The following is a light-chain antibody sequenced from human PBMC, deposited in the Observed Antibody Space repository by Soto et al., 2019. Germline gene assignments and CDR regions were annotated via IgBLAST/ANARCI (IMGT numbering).Light chain of an antibody. Sequence: QSALSQRCSVSGAPRRPITIYCTGASSDVGSYTYVSWYKQHPGKAPKLMIYEVNNRPSGVSHRFSGSKSGNAASLTISGLQAEDEADYYCSSYTSSSTLNVCGTGTKVTVL. CDR2: EVN. CDR1: SSDVGSYTY. CDR3: SSYTSSSTLNV. J-gene: IGLJ1*01. V-gene: IGLV2-14*01.